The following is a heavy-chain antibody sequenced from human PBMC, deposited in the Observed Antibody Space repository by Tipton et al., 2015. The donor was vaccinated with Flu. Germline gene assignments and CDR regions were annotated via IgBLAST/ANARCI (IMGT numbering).Heavy chain of an antibody. Sequence: TLSLTCSVSGDSIGSDYYWAWIRQPPGKGLEWIGNIHKTGSTYFNPSLRSRVTFSVDTSKNQFSLRLASVTAADTAVYYCARDPSLGMPDYFDYWGQGILVTASS. D-gene: IGHD2-2*01. V-gene: IGHV4-38-2*02. J-gene: IGHJ4*02. CDR2: IHKTGST. CDR1: GDSIGSDYY. CDR3: ARDPSLGMPDYFDY.